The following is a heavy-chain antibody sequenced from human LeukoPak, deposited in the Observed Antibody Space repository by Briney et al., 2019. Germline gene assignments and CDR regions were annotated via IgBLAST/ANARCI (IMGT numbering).Heavy chain of an antibody. CDR2: ISASGGNT. J-gene: IGHJ4*02. D-gene: IGHD6-13*01. CDR1: GFTFSSYG. CDR3: AKGPKQQLVGSRGHYLDY. Sequence: RSGGSLRLSCAASGFTFSSYGMSWVRQAPGKGLEWVSLISASGGNTHYADSVKGRVTISRDRSKNTLYLQMNSLRGEDTAFYYCAKGPKQQLVGSRGHYLDYWGQGTLVTVSS. V-gene: IGHV3-23*01.